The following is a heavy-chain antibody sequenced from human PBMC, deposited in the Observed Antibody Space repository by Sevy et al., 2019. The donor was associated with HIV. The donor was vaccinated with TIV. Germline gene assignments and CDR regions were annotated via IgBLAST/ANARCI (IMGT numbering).Heavy chain of an antibody. CDR1: GFNFNIYS. CDR2: LSFGCGKI. D-gene: IGHD2-8*01. J-gene: IGHJ4*02. Sequence: GGSLRLSCAVSGFNFNIYSMSWVRQAPGKGLEWVSTLSFGCGKINYADSVKGRFIISRDDSKNTRYLQMNSLRAEDTAVYFCAGEGCTRPHDYWGQGTLVTVSS. V-gene: IGHV3-23*01. CDR3: AGEGCTRPHDY.